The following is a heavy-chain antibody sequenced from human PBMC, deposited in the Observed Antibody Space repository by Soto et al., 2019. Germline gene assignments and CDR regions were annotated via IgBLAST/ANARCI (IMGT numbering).Heavy chain of an antibody. CDR3: ARSGRGYSDYGPSEY. Sequence: SETRSLTCTVSGGSISSYYWNWIRQPPGKGLEWIGYIYYSLRTDYIPSLKSRVTISVDTSKKQFSLKLSSVTAADTAMYYCARSGRGYSDYGPSEYWGQVALVTVSS. CDR1: GGSISSYY. V-gene: IGHV4-59*01. D-gene: IGHD5-12*01. J-gene: IGHJ4*02. CDR2: IYYSLRT.